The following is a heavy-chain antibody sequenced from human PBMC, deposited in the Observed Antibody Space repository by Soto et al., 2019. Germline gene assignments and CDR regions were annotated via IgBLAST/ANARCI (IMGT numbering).Heavy chain of an antibody. Sequence: LRLSCEASGFSFSTYSMHWVRQAPGKGLEWVSSIGRRSDIYYADSVKGRFTISRDNAKNSVSLQMNSLRDEDTAVYYCAREETAWPLAYGLDVWGQGTTVTVS. CDR3: AREETAWPLAYGLDV. V-gene: IGHV3-21*01. D-gene: IGHD2-21*02. J-gene: IGHJ6*02. CDR1: GFSFSTYS. CDR2: IGRRSDI.